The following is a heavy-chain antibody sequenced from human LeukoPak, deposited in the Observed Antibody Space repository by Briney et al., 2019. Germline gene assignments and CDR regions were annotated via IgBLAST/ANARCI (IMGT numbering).Heavy chain of an antibody. J-gene: IGHJ5*02. CDR1: GGSISTDY. Sequence: PSETLSLTCAFSGGSISTDYWSWVRQPPGKGLQWIGYIYYSGSTNYNPSLTSRVTISLNTAKNQFSLRLRSVTAADTAVYYCARRVAVGNYFDPWGQGTLVTVSS. V-gene: IGHV4-59*08. D-gene: IGHD4-11*01. CDR2: IYYSGST. CDR3: ARRVAVGNYFDP.